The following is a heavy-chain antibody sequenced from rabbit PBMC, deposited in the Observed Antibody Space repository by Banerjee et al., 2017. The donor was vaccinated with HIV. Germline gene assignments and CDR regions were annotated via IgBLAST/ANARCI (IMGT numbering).Heavy chain of an antibody. V-gene: IGHV1S40*01. J-gene: IGHJ4*01. D-gene: IGHD1-1*01. CDR2: IYTGSSGST. CDR1: GFPFSSSYW. Sequence: QSLEESGGDLVKPGASLTLTCTASGFPFSSSYWICWVRQAPGKGLEWIGCIYTGSSGSTWYASWVNGRFTISKTSSTTVTLQMTSLTAADTATYFCARAAYVGGGYYLNLWGPGTLVTVS. CDR3: ARAAYVGGGYYLNL.